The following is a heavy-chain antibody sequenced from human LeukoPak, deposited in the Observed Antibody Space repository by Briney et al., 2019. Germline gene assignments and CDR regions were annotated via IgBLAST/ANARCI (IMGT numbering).Heavy chain of an antibody. CDR1: RFSFSSYG. Sequence: GGSLRLSCAASRFSFSSYGMHWVRQAPGKGLEWVAYLQYDRTNVQYADSVRGRFTISRDNAMNSLYLQMNSLRAEDTAVYYCARDRITIFGVIIGTNMDVWGKGTTVTVSS. J-gene: IGHJ6*03. CDR2: LQYDRTNV. D-gene: IGHD3-3*01. V-gene: IGHV3-30*02. CDR3: ARDRITIFGVIIGTNMDV.